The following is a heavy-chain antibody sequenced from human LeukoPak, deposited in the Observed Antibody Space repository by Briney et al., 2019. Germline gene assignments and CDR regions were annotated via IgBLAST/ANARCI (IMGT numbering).Heavy chain of an antibody. D-gene: IGHD2-2*01. CDR1: GFIFSNYA. J-gene: IGHJ4*02. V-gene: IGHV3-23*01. Sequence: GGSLRLSCAASGFIFSNYAMSWVRQAPGKGLEWVSAISGSGGSTYYADSVKGRFTISRDNSKNTLYLQMNSLRAEDTAVYYCAKDSCSSTSCYGDYWGQGTLVTVSS. CDR3: AKDSCSSTSCYGDY. CDR2: ISGSGGST.